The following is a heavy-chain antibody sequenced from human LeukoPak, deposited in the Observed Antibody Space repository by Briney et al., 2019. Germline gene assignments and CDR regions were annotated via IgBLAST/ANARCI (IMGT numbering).Heavy chain of an antibody. D-gene: IGHD6-19*01. CDR3: ARVAGSIDY. CDR1: GYTFTTYD. V-gene: IGHV1-8*03. CDR2: MNPNSGYT. Sequence: ASVKVSCKTSGYTFTTYDINWVRQATGQGLEWMGWMNPNSGYTGYPQKFQGRVTITSDTSISTAYMELSSLRSEDTAVYYCARVAGSIDYWGQGTLVTVSS. J-gene: IGHJ4*02.